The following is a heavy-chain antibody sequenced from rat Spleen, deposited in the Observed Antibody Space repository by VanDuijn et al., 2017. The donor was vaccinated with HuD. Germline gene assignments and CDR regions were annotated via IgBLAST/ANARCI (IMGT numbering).Heavy chain of an antibody. CDR3: TRGGNYDFDY. Sequence: EVQLVESGGGLVQPGRSLKLSCVASGFTFNNYDMAWVRQAPTKGLEWVASISTGGGNTYYRDSVKGRFTISRDNAKSTLYLQMDSLTSEDTATYYCTRGGNYDFDYWGQGVMVTVSS. D-gene: IGHD1-10*01. CDR2: ISTGGGNT. CDR1: GFTFNNYD. J-gene: IGHJ2*01. V-gene: IGHV5-25*01.